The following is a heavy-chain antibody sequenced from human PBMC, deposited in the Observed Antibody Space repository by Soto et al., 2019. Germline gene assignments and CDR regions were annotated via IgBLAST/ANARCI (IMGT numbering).Heavy chain of an antibody. CDR2: ITRGSSYI. V-gene: IGHV3-21*01. J-gene: IGHJ4*02. CDR3: ARGNSPGFDS. CDR1: GFTFSTYS. D-gene: IGHD4-4*01. Sequence: EVQLVESGGGLVKPGGSLRLSCAASGFTFSTYSMNWVRQAPGKRLEWVSSITRGSSYIYYADSVKGRFTISRDNAKNSLYLQMNSLRAEDTAVYYCARGNSPGFDSWGQGTLVTVSS.